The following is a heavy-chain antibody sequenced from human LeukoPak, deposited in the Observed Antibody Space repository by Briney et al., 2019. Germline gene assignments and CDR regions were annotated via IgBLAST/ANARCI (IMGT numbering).Heavy chain of an antibody. J-gene: IGHJ4*02. V-gene: IGHV3-23*01. Sequence: GGSLRLSCAASGFTFSSYAMNWVRQAPGKGLEWVSAISGGGDSTYFADSVKGRFTISRDNSKNTLYLQMNTLGAEDTAVYYCAKGSSSWYPFDYWGQGTLVTVSS. D-gene: IGHD6-13*01. CDR1: GFTFSSYA. CDR3: AKGSSSWYPFDY. CDR2: ISGGGDST.